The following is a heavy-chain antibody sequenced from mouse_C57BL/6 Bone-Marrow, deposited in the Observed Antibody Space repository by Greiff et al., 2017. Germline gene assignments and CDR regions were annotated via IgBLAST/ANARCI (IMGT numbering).Heavy chain of an antibody. CDR3: ARWGSHWYFDV. Sequence: QVQLQQSGAELARPGASVKLSCKASGYTFTSYGISWVKQITGQGLEWIGEIYPRSGNTYYNEKFKGKATLTADKSSSTAYMELRSLTSEDSAVYFCARWGSHWYFDVWGTGTTVTVSS. V-gene: IGHV1-81*01. J-gene: IGHJ1*03. CDR2: IYPRSGNT. CDR1: GYTFTSYG. D-gene: IGHD1-1*02.